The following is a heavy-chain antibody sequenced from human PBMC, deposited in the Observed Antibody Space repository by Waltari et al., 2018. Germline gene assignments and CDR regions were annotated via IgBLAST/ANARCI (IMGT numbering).Heavy chain of an antibody. Sequence: EVQLVESGGGLVKPGGSLRLSCAASGFSFSNAWLNWVPQAPGKGLEWVGRIKRKSDGGTTGYAAPVQGRFTISRDDSKNTLYLQMNSLKIEDTAVYYCTTAGDYYYYMDVWGKGTTVTVSS. J-gene: IGHJ6*03. CDR3: TTAGDYYYYMDV. D-gene: IGHD3-10*01. CDR1: GFSFSNAW. V-gene: IGHV3-15*07. CDR2: IKRKSDGGTT.